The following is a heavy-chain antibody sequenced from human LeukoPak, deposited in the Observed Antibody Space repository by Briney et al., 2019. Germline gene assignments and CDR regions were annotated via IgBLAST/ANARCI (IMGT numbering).Heavy chain of an antibody. CDR1: GFTFSSYG. J-gene: IGHJ4*02. V-gene: IGHV3-21*01. CDR2: ISSSSSYI. D-gene: IGHD6-19*01. Sequence: GGSLRLSCAASGFTFSSYGMHWVRQAPGKGLEWVSSISSSSSYIYYADSVKGRFTISRDNAKNSLYLQMNSLRAEDTAVYYCAANSGWLLFGWGQGTLVTVSS. CDR3: AANSGWLLFG.